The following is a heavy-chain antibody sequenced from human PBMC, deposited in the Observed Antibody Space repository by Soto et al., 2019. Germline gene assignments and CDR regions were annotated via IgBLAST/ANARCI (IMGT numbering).Heavy chain of an antibody. J-gene: IGHJ4*02. V-gene: IGHV4-34*01. CDR1: GGSFSGYY. D-gene: IGHD4-17*01. Sequence: SETLSLTCAVYGGSFSGYYWSWIRQPPGKGLEWIGEINHSGSTNYNPSLKNRVTISVDTTKNQFSLKLSSVTAADTAVYYCARADRLGVTTPFDYWGQGTLVTVSS. CDR3: ARADRLGVTTPFDY. CDR2: INHSGST.